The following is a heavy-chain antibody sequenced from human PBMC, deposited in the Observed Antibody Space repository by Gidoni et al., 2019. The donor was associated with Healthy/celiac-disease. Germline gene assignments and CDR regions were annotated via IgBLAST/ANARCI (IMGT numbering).Heavy chain of an antibody. D-gene: IGHD3-10*01. CDR2: INHSGRT. Sequence: QVQLQQWGAGLLKPSETLSLTCAVYGGSFSGYYWSWIRQPPGKGLEWIGEINHSGRTNYNPSLKSRVTISVDTSKNQFSLKLSSVTAADTAVYYCARGRYYYGSGDYWGQGTLVTVSS. J-gene: IGHJ4*02. V-gene: IGHV4-34*01. CDR3: ARGRYYYGSGDY. CDR1: GGSFSGYY.